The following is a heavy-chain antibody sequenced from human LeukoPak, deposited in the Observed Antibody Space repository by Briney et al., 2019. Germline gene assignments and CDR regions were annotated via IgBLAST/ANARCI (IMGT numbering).Heavy chain of an antibody. CDR1: GFTFSSYG. CDR2: VSTDGGSK. CDR3: AKVNYYESSGYYDY. J-gene: IGHJ4*02. V-gene: IGHV3-30*18. D-gene: IGHD3-22*01. Sequence: GGSLRLSCAASGFTFSSYGMHWVRQAPGKGLEWVAVVSTDGGSKYYADSVKGRFTISRDNSKNTLYLQTNSLRAEDTAVYYCAKVNYYESSGYYDYWGQGTLVTVSS.